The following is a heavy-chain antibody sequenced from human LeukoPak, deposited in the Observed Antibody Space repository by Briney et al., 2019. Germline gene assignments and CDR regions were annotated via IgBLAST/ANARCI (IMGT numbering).Heavy chain of an antibody. D-gene: IGHD3-10*01. Sequence: SETLSLTCAVYGGSFSGYYWSWIRQPPGKGLEWIGEINHSGSTNYNPSLKSRVTISVDTSKNQFSLKLSSETAADTAVYYCASRFGEFDYWGQGTLVTVSS. V-gene: IGHV4-34*01. J-gene: IGHJ4*02. CDR3: ASRFGEFDY. CDR1: GGSFSGYY. CDR2: INHSGST.